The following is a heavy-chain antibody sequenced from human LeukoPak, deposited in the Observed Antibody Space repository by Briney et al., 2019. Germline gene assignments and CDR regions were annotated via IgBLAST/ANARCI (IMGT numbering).Heavy chain of an antibody. CDR2: IKQDGSEI. Sequence: GGSLRLSCAASGFTFSNNWMSWVRQAPGKGLEWVGNIKQDGSEIYYVDSVKGRFTISRDNAKNSLYLQMNSLRAEDTAVYYCARLGCNGDNCYSVDSWGQGTLVTVSS. CDR1: GFTFSNNW. V-gene: IGHV3-7*01. D-gene: IGHD2-15*01. CDR3: ARLGCNGDNCYSVDS. J-gene: IGHJ4*02.